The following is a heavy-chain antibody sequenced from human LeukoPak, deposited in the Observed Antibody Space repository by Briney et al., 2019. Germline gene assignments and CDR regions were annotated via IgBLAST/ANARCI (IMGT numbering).Heavy chain of an antibody. CDR2: TYYSGST. Sequence: PSETLSLTCTVSGGSISSGDYYWSWIRQPPGKGLEWIGYTYYSGSTYYNPSLKSRVTISVDTSKNQFSLKLSSVTAADTAVYYCARYCGGDCYSSYFDYWGQGTLVTVSS. D-gene: IGHD2-21*01. CDR1: GGSISSGDYY. J-gene: IGHJ4*02. V-gene: IGHV4-30-4*08. CDR3: ARYCGGDCYSSYFDY.